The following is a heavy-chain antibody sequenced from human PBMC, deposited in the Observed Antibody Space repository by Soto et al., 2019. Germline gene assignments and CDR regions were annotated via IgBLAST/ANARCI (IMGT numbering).Heavy chain of an antibody. CDR1: GGSFSGYY. D-gene: IGHD1-1*01. CDR3: ARAEERGAYYFDY. CDR2: INHSGST. Sequence: SETLSLTCAVYGGSFSGYYWSWIRQPPGKGLEWIGEINHSGSTNYNPSLKSRVTISVDTSKNQFSLKLSSVTAADTAVYYCARAEERGAYYFDYWGQGTLVTVSS. V-gene: IGHV4-34*01. J-gene: IGHJ4*02.